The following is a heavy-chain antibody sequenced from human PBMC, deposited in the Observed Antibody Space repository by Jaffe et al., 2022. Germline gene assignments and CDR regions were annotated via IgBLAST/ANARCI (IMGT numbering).Heavy chain of an antibody. D-gene: IGHD6-19*01. J-gene: IGHJ4*02. CDR3: AKGGIAVALFGIDFDY. Sequence: EVQLLESGGGLVQPGGSLRLSCAASGFTFSSYAMSWVRQAPGKGLEWVSAISGSGGSTYYADSVKGRFTISRDNSKNTLYLQMNSLRAEDTAVYYCAKGGIAVALFGIDFDYWGQGTLVTVSS. CDR1: GFTFSSYA. V-gene: IGHV3-23*01. CDR2: ISGSGGST.